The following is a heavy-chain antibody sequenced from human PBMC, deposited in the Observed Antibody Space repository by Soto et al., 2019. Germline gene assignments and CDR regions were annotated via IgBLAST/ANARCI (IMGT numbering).Heavy chain of an antibody. CDR2: IIPIFGTA. D-gene: IGHD4-17*01. CDR3: ARYTTTLAYYGMDV. J-gene: IGHJ6*02. CDR1: GGTFSSYA. Sequence: QVQLVQSGAEVKKPGSSVKVSCKASGGTFSSYAISWVRQAPGQGLEWMGGIIPIFGTANYAQKFQGRVTITADESTSTDYMELSSLRSEDTAVYYCARYTTTLAYYGMDVWGQGTTVTVSS. V-gene: IGHV1-69*01.